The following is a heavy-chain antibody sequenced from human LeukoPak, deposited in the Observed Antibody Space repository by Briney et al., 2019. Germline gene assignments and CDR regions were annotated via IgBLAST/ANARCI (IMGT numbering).Heavy chain of an antibody. J-gene: IGHJ2*01. CDR2: IYYSGST. CDR3: ARHGWHAWYFDL. Sequence: SETLSLTCTVSGGSISSSSSYWGWIRQPPGKGLEWIGSIYYSGSTYYNPSLKSRVTISVDTSKNQFSLKLSSVTAADTAVYYCARHGWHAWYFDLWGRGTLVTVSS. V-gene: IGHV4-39*01. CDR1: GGSISSSSSY. D-gene: IGHD6-19*01.